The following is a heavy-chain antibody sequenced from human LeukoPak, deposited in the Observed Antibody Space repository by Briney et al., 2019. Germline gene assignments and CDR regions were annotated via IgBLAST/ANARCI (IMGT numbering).Heavy chain of an antibody. CDR3: ATDHLQGSYYLDY. CDR1: GFTFSSYG. V-gene: IGHV3-33*01. D-gene: IGHD3-10*01. Sequence: GGSLRLSCAASGFTFSSYGMHWVRQAPGKGLEWVAVIWYDGSNKYYADSVKGRFTISRDNSKNTLYLQMNSLRAEDTAVYYCATDHLQGSYYLDYWGQGTLVTVSS. J-gene: IGHJ4*02. CDR2: IWYDGSNK.